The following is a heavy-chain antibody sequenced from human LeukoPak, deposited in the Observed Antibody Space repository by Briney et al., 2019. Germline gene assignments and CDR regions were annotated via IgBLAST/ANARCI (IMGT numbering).Heavy chain of an antibody. CDR2: IYYSGST. Sequence: SETLSLTCTVSGGSISSYYWSWIRQPPGKGLEWIVYIYYSGSTNYNPSLKSRVTISVDTSKNQFSLKLSSVTAADTAVYYCASFTHGDYAGFDYWGQGTLVTVSS. D-gene: IGHD4-17*01. CDR1: GGSISSYY. CDR3: ASFTHGDYAGFDY. V-gene: IGHV4-59*01. J-gene: IGHJ4*02.